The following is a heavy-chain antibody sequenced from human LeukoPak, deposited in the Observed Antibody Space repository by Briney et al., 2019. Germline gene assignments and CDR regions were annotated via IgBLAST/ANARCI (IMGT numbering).Heavy chain of an antibody. CDR2: ISSSSSYI. D-gene: IGHD1-26*01. CDR3: ARDPYSGNYGNYYYYYMDV. V-gene: IGHV3-21*01. J-gene: IGHJ6*03. Sequence: GGSLRLSCAASGFTFSSHTMNWVRQAPGKGLEWVSSISSSSSYIYYADPVKGRFTISRDNAKNSLDLQMNSLRAEDTAVYYCARDPYSGNYGNYYYYYMDVWGKGTTVTISS. CDR1: GFTFSSHT.